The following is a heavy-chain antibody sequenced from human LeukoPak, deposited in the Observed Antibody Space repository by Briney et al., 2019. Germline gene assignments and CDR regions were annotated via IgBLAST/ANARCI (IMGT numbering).Heavy chain of an antibody. J-gene: IGHJ4*02. CDR1: GFTFRNYA. CDR2: ITGSGDTT. D-gene: IGHD3-9*01. Sequence: GGSLRLSCAASGFTFRNYAMSWVRQAPGEGLEWVSAITGSGDTTHYADSVKGRFTVSRDNSKNTLYVEMNPLRAEDTAVYYCARWGDYDILTGYYVSDFWGQGTLVTVSS. CDR3: ARWGDYDILTGYYVSDF. V-gene: IGHV3-23*01.